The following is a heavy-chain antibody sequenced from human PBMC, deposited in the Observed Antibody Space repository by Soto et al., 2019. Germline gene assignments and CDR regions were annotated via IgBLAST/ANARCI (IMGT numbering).Heavy chain of an antibody. D-gene: IGHD2-8*01. V-gene: IGHV3-30*03. Sequence: QVQLVESGGGVVQPGRSLRLSCAASGFTFSNYGIHWVRQAPGKGLEWVAVISFDESKKYYTDSVKGRFTISRDNSKNTLYLQMNSLRAEDTAVYYCASDLGCNKGVCFPLPDYWGQGTLVTVSS. CDR3: ASDLGCNKGVCFPLPDY. CDR1: GFTFSNYG. J-gene: IGHJ4*02. CDR2: ISFDESKK.